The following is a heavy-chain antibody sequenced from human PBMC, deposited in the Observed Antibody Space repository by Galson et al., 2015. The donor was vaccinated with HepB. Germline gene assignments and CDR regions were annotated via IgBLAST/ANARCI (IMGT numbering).Heavy chain of an antibody. V-gene: IGHV3-9*01. CDR3: AKGPSVCVNTRCSSYYFED. CDR2: MNWNSGVV. Sequence: SLRLSCAGSGFTFTNYAMHWVRQAPGKGLEWVSGMNWNSGVVGYADSVKGRFSISRDNAKRSLYLQLNSLRPEDTALYYCAKGPSVCVNTRCSSYYFEDWGQGTLVTVSS. J-gene: IGHJ4*02. D-gene: IGHD2-2*01. CDR1: GFTFTNYA.